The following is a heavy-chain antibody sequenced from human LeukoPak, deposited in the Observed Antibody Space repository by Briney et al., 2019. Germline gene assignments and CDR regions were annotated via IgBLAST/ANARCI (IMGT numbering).Heavy chain of an antibody. J-gene: IGHJ4*02. CDR2: ISGGGGST. CDR3: AKVRVGGSSYFDY. D-gene: IGHD1-26*01. CDR1: RFTFSSYA. Sequence: GSLRPSCAASRFTFSSYAMSWDRQAPGKGLHWVSAISGGGGSTYYADSVEGRFTISRDHSKNTLYLQMTSLRAEDTVVYYCAKVRVGGSSYFDYWGQGTLVTVSS. V-gene: IGHV3-23*01.